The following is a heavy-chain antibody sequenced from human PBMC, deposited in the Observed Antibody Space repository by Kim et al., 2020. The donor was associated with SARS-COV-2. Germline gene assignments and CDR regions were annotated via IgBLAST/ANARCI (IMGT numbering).Heavy chain of an antibody. CDR2: IESDGSSR. CDR3: ASKSGGGAAAVDI. V-gene: IGHV3-74*01. J-gene: IGHJ3*02. CDR1: GFTFRSYW. D-gene: IGHD2-21*01. Sequence: GGSLRLSCAASGFTFRSYWMHWVRQAPGKGLVWVSRIESDGSSRSYADSVKGRFTISRDNAKNTLYLQMNSLRAEDTAVYYCASKSGGGAAAVDIWGQGT.